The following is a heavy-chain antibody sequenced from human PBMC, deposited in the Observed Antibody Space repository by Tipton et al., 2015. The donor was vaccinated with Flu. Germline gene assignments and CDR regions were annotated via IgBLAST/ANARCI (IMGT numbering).Heavy chain of an antibody. V-gene: IGHV1-46*01. CDR1: GYTFTSYN. Sequence: QLVQSGAEVKKPGASVKVSCEASGYTFTSYNMHWVRQAPGQGLEWMGIIYPAGGGISYAQKFQGRVIMTRDRSTGTVHMELSSLKSDDTAMYYCARDKGGGTYTFDVWGQGTMVTVSS. D-gene: IGHD1-1*01. J-gene: IGHJ3*01. CDR2: IYPAGGGI. CDR3: ARDKGGGTYTFDV.